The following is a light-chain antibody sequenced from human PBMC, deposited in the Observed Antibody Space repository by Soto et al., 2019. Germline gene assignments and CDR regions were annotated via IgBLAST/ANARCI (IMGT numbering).Light chain of an antibody. V-gene: IGKV1-33*01. CDR2: DAS. J-gene: IGKJ4*01. Sequence: DIQMTQSPSSLSASVGDRVTITCRASQVISKFLNWYQLKPGKAPKLLIFDASELETVVTSRFSGHRSGTDFSFIISSLQPEDIATYYCQQYDNYPLTFGGGTKVEIK. CDR1: QVISKF. CDR3: QQYDNYPLT.